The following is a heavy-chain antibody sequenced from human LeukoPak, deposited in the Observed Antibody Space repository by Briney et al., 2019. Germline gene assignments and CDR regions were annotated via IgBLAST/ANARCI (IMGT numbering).Heavy chain of an antibody. CDR2: INPNSGGT. J-gene: IGHJ4*02. Sequence: ASVKVSCKASGYTFTGYYVHWVRQAPGQGLEWMGWINPNSGGTNYAQKFQGRVTMTRDTSISTAYMELSRLRSDDTAVYYCAKPLRGSGWFDYWGQGTLVTVSS. V-gene: IGHV1-2*02. CDR3: AKPLRGSGWFDY. D-gene: IGHD6-19*01. CDR1: GYTFTGYY.